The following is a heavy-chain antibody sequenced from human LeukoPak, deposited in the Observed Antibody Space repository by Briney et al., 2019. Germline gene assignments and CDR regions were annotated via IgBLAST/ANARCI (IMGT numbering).Heavy chain of an antibody. Sequence: GGSLRLSCAASGFTFSSYAMHWVRQAPGKGLEWVSVISGSGGDTYYADSVKGRFTISRDNSKNTLYLQMNSLRAEDTAVYYCARAEGGGIAFLIDYWGQGTLVTVSS. CDR2: ISGSGGDT. V-gene: IGHV3-23*01. CDR3: ARAEGGGIAFLIDY. CDR1: GFTFSSYA. J-gene: IGHJ4*02. D-gene: IGHD1-1*01.